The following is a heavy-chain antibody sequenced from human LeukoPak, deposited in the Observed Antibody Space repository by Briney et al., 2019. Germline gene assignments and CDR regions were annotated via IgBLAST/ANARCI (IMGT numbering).Heavy chain of an antibody. J-gene: IGHJ3*02. V-gene: IGHV3-21*01. CDR2: ISSSSSYV. D-gene: IGHD1-26*01. Sequence: PGGSLRLSCAASGFTFSSYSMNWVRQAPGKGLEWVSSISSSSSYVYYADSVKGRFTISRDNAKNSLYLQMNSLRAEDTAVYYCARDEWGDAFDIWGQGTMVTVFS. CDR1: GFTFSSYS. CDR3: ARDEWGDAFDI.